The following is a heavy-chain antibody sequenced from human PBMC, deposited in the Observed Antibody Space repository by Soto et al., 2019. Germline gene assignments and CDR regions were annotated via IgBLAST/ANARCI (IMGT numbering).Heavy chain of an antibody. CDR2: IYSSGNT. CDR3: ARGQRFSDWFDP. D-gene: IGHD3-3*01. Sequence: XETLSLTYSVSGGTISGYCWTWIRQPAGKGLEWIGRIYSSGNTKYNPSLQSRVTMSLDTSNNQFSLRLTSVTAADTAVYYCARGQRFSDWFDPWGKGTLVTVSS. J-gene: IGHJ5*02. CDR1: GGTISGYC. V-gene: IGHV4-4*07.